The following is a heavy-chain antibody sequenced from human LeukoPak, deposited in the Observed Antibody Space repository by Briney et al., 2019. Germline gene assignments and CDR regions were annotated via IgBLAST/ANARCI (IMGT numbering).Heavy chain of an antibody. D-gene: IGHD2-2*01. Sequence: SETLSLTCTVSGGSISSNSYYWGWIRQSPGKGLEWIGYIYYSGNTYYNPSLKSRITISVDTSKNQFSLRLSSVTAADTAMYYCARHSYTKYRGVNWYYMDVWGKGTTVTVPS. CDR3: ARHSYTKYRGVNWYYMDV. V-gene: IGHV4-39*01. CDR2: IYYSGNT. CDR1: GGSISSNSYY. J-gene: IGHJ6*03.